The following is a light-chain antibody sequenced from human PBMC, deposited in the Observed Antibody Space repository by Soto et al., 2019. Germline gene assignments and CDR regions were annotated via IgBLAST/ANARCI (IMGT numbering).Light chain of an antibody. CDR3: QQYNNWPPSRT. CDR1: QSVGSN. Sequence: EIVMTQSPATLSVSPGERATLSCRASQSVGSNLAWYQLKPGQAPRLLIYGASTRATGIPGRFSGSGSGTDFTLTISSLQSEDFAIYFCQQYNNWPPSRTFGQGTKVEIK. J-gene: IGKJ1*01. CDR2: GAS. V-gene: IGKV3-15*01.